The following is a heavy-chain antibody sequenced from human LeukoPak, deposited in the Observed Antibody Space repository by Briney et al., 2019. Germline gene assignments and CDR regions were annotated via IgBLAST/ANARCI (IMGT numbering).Heavy chain of an antibody. CDR2: IYSGGST. Sequence: GGSLRLFCATSGFTFSSYSLNWVRQAPGKGLEWVSVIYSGGSTYYADSVKGRFTISRDNSKNTLYLQMNSLRAEDTAVYYCATERVSSSPLDAFDIWGQGTMVTVSS. CDR1: GFTFSSYS. J-gene: IGHJ3*02. V-gene: IGHV3-53*01. D-gene: IGHD6-6*01. CDR3: ATERVSSSPLDAFDI.